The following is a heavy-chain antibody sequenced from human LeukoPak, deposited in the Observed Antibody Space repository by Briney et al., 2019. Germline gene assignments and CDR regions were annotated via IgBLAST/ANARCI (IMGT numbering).Heavy chain of an antibody. CDR2: ISSSGGST. D-gene: IGHD6-6*01. J-gene: IGHJ4*02. Sequence: GGSLRLSCAASGFTFSSYAMSWVRQAPGKGLEWVSAISSSGGSTYYADSVKGRFTISRDNSKNTLYLQMNSLRAEDTAVYYCATNPKYSSYYWGQGTLVTVSS. CDR3: ATNPKYSSYY. CDR1: GFTFSSYA. V-gene: IGHV3-23*01.